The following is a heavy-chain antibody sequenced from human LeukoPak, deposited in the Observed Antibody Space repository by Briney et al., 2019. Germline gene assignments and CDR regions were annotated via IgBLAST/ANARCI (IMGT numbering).Heavy chain of an antibody. J-gene: IGHJ1*01. V-gene: IGHV1-18*01. CDR2: ISAYNGNT. Sequence: ASVKLSCKASGYTLTSYGISWVRQAPGQGLEWMGWISAYNGNTNYAQKLQGRVTMTTDTYTSTAYMELRSLRSEDTAVYYCARVEAGSGSYSGRFQHWGQGTLVTVSS. D-gene: IGHD1-26*01. CDR3: ARVEAGSGSYSGRFQH. CDR1: GYTLTSYG.